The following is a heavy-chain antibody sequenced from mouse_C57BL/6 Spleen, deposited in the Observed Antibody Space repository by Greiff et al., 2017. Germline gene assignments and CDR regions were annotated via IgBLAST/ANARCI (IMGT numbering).Heavy chain of an antibody. J-gene: IGHJ4*01. CDR3: ARYQRPRYAMDY. V-gene: IGHV7-3*01. Sequence: DVKLVESGGGLVQPGGSLSLSCAASGFTFTDYYMSWVRQPPGKALEWLGFIRNKANGYTTEYSASVKGRFTISRDNSQSILYLQMNALRAEDSATYYCARYQRPRYAMDYWGQGTSVTVSS. CDR1: GFTFTDYY. CDR2: IRNKANGYTT.